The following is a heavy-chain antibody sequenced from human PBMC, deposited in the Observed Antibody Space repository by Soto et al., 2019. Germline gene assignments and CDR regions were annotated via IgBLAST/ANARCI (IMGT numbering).Heavy chain of an antibody. CDR1: GFTVSSNY. V-gene: IGHV3-53*01. D-gene: IGHD5-12*01. Sequence: GGSLRLSCAASGFTVSSNYMSWVRQAPGKGLEWVSVIYSGGSTYYADSVKGRFTISRDNSKNTLYLQMNSLRAEDTAVYYCAREGRTYSGYVSFPGIIDYWGQGTLVTVSS. J-gene: IGHJ4*02. CDR3: AREGRTYSGYVSFPGIIDY. CDR2: IYSGGST.